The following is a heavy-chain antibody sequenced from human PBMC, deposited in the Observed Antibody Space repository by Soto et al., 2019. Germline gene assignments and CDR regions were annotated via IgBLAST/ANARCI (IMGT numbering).Heavy chain of an antibody. Sequence: GPTLRNATQTLTLTCTFSGFSLSTSGMCVSWIRQPPGKALEWLALIDWDDDKYYSTSLKTRLTISKDTSKNQVVLTMTNMDPVDTATYYCARIRYYGSGIYCWLDPWGDVTLFPVSP. CDR3: ARIRYYGSGIYCWLDP. CDR1: GFSLSTSGMC. V-gene: IGHV2-70*01. J-gene: IGHJ5*02. CDR2: IDWDDDK. D-gene: IGHD3-10*01.